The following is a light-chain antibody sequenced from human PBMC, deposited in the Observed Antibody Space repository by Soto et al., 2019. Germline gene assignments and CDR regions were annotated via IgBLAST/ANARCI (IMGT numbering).Light chain of an antibody. J-gene: IGKJ1*01. Sequence: EIVMTQSPATLSVSPGERATLSCRASESISVTLAWYQQKPGQAPRLLIYATSTRASGIPARFSGSGSGTDFTLSISSLQSEDFAVYYCQQYGSWPRTFGQGTKVDI. CDR3: QQYGSWPRT. CDR2: ATS. V-gene: IGKV3-15*01. CDR1: ESISVT.